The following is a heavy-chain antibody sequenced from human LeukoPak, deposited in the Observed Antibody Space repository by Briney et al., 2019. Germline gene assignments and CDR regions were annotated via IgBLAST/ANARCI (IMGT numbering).Heavy chain of an antibody. CDR3: AKVGLGGWLAEYFQH. CDR1: GFNFSHNG. CDR2: IRYDGSNK. J-gene: IGHJ1*01. V-gene: IGHV3-30*02. Sequence: GGSLRLSCAASGFNFSHNGMHWVRQAPGKGLEWVAFIRYDGSNKYYADSVKGRFTISRDNSKNTLYLQMNSLRAEDTAVYYCAKVGLGGWLAEYFQHWGQGTLVTVSS. D-gene: IGHD6-19*01.